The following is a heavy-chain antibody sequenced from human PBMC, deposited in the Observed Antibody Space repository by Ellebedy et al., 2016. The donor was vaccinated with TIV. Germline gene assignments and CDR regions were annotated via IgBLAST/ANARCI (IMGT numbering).Heavy chain of an antibody. CDR3: ARDFALTDYYPGDY. J-gene: IGHJ4*02. D-gene: IGHD3-9*01. CDR2: INQDGSEK. CDR1: GFTFSSYW. V-gene: IGHV3-7*01. Sequence: GGSLRLXXAASGFTFSSYWMSWVRQAPGKGLEWVANINQDGSEKDYVDSVKGRFTISRDSARNSLYLQMNSLRAEDTAVYYCARDFALTDYYPGDYWGQGTLVTVSS.